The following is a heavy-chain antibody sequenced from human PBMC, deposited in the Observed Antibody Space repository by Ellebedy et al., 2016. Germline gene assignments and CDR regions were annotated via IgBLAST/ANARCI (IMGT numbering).Heavy chain of an antibody. V-gene: IGHV3-30-3*01. D-gene: IGHD5-12*01. Sequence: GESLKISXAASGFTFSNNVMTWVRQTPGKGLEWVAVTSSDGGTKFYADSVRGRFTISRDNSKNTLYLQMNSLRVEDTAVFYCVRETYSDNQIGNFDYWGQGTLVAVSS. J-gene: IGHJ4*02. CDR2: TSSDGGTK. CDR3: VRETYSDNQIGNFDY. CDR1: GFTFSNNV.